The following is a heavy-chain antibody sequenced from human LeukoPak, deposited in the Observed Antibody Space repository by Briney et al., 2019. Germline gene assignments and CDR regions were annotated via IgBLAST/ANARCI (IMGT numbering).Heavy chain of an antibody. CDR2: ISGSGGST. D-gene: IGHD3-9*01. Sequence: GGSLRLSCAASGFTFSSYAMSWVRQAPGKGLEWVSDISGSGGSTYYADSVKGRFTISRDNAKKSLYLQMNSLRAEDTAIYYCARATTYDILTGYSDYWGQGTLVTVSS. CDR3: ARATTYDILTGYSDY. CDR1: GFTFSSYA. J-gene: IGHJ4*02. V-gene: IGHV3-23*01.